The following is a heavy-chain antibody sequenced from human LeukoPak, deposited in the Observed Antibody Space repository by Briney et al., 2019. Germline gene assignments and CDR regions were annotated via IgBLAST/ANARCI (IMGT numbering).Heavy chain of an antibody. D-gene: IGHD3-10*01. Sequence: SETLSLTCAVSGGSITSGSYYWSWIRQPPGKGLEWIGYISYSGSTNYNPSLKSRVTISVDTSKNQFSLKLSSVTAADTAVYYCARDQDYYGSGSYGPDYWGQGTLVTVSS. CDR2: ISYSGST. CDR3: ARDQDYYGSGSYGPDY. J-gene: IGHJ4*02. V-gene: IGHV4-61*01. CDR1: GGSITSGSYY.